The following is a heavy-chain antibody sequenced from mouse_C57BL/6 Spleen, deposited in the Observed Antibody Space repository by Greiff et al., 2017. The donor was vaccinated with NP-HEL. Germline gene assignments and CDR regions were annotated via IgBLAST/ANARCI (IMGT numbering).Heavy chain of an antibody. Sequence: VQLQQSGAELVRPGASVKLSCTASGFNIKDDYMHWVKQRPEQGLEWIGWIDPENGDTEYASKFQGKATITADTSSNTAYLQLSSLTSEDTAVYYCTLRSNYPWYCDVWGTGTTVTVSS. CDR1: GFNIKDDY. D-gene: IGHD2-5*01. CDR2: IDPENGDT. V-gene: IGHV14-4*01. CDR3: TLRSNYPWYCDV. J-gene: IGHJ1*03.